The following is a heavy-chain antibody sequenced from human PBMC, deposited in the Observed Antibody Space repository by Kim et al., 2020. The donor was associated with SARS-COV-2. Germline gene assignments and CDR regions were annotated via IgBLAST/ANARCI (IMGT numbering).Heavy chain of an antibody. V-gene: IGHV4-59*13. Sequence: SETLSLTCTVSGGSISSYYWSWIRQPPGKGLEWIGYIYYSGSTNYNPSLKSRVTISVDTSKNQFSLKLSSVTAADTAVYYCARVYSLWFGELFYGMDVWGQGTTVTVSS. CDR3: ARVYSLWFGELFYGMDV. D-gene: IGHD3-10*01. J-gene: IGHJ6*02. CDR2: IYYSGST. CDR1: GGSISSYY.